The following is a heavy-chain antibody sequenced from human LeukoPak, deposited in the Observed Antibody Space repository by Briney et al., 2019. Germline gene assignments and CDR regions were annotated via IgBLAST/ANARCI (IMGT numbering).Heavy chain of an antibody. CDR2: MNPNSGNT. V-gene: IGHV1-8*01. Sequence: ASVEASCKASGYTFTSYDINWVRQATGQGLEWMGWMNPNSGNTGYAQKFQGRVTMTRNTSISTAYMELSSLRSEDTAVYYCAREFNHYYDSSGYSSDYWGQGTLVTVSS. CDR3: AREFNHYYDSSGYSSDY. J-gene: IGHJ4*02. CDR1: GYTFTSYD. D-gene: IGHD3-22*01.